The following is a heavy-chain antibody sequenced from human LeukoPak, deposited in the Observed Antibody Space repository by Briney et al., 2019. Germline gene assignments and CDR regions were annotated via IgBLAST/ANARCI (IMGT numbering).Heavy chain of an antibody. J-gene: IGHJ4*02. CDR1: GGSLSNYA. CDR3: ARDLPPYYFDY. CDR2: IIPILGIA. Sequence: AASVKVSCKASGGSLSNYAINWVRQAPGQGLEWMGRIIPILGIANYAQKFQGRVTITADKSTSTAYMDLSSLRSEDTAVYYCARDLPPYYFDYWGQGTLVTVSS. V-gene: IGHV1-69*04.